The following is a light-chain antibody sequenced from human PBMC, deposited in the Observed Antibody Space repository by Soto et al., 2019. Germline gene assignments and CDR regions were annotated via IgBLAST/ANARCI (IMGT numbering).Light chain of an antibody. CDR3: SSYTSRSTSL. V-gene: IGLV2-14*01. CDR2: DVS. Sequence: QSVLTQPVSVSGSPGQSITISCTGTSSDVGGYNYVSWYQQHPGKAPKLMIYDVSNRPSGVSNRFSGSKSGNTASLTISGLQAEDEADYYCSSYTSRSTSLFGTGTKVTVL. J-gene: IGLJ1*01. CDR1: SSDVGGYNY.